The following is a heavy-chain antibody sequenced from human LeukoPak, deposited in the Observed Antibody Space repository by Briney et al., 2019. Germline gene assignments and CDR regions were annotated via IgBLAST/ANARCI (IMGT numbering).Heavy chain of an antibody. CDR1: GFTLSSYA. V-gene: IGHV3-23*01. CDR3: ANGWSPDY. J-gene: IGHJ4*02. CDR2: ISGSGGST. D-gene: IGHD2-15*01. Sequence: GGSLRLSCAASGFTLSSYAMSWVRQAPGKGLEWVSGISGSGGSTYYADSVKGRFTIFRDNSKNTLYLQMNSLRAEDTAVYHCANGWSPDYWGRGTLVTVSS.